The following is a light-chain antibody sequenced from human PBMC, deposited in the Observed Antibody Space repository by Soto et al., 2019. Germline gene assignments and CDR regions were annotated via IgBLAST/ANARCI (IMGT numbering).Light chain of an antibody. CDR1: QRVRSSY. CDR3: QQYDNSAPLS. J-gene: IGKJ4*01. V-gene: IGKV3D-20*01. Sequence: EIVLTQSPATLSLSPGDRATLSCGARQRVRSSYVAWYQQKAGLAPRLLIYDGSRRASGIPDGFSGSGSGLCFPVCLGSLEPEDFAVYYCQQYDNSAPLSFGGGTKVEMK. CDR2: DGS.